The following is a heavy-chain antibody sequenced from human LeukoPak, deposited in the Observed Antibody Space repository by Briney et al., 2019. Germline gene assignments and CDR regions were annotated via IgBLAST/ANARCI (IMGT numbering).Heavy chain of an antibody. CDR3: AKGGVLMVSAIAY. J-gene: IGHJ4*02. CDR2: ISGSGGTI. D-gene: IGHD2-15*01. V-gene: IGHV3-23*01. CDR1: GFTFSSYA. Sequence: SGGSLRLSCAASGFTFSSYAMSWVRQAPGKGLEWVSIISGSGGTIYYADSVKGRLTISRDNSKNTLYLQMNSLGAEDTAVYYCAKGGVLMVSAIAYWGQGTLVTVSS.